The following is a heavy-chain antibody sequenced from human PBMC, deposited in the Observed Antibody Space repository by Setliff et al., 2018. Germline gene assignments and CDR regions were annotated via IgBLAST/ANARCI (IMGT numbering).Heavy chain of an antibody. Sequence: GGSLRLSCAASGFPFKSYTNNWVRQAPGKGLEWVSYITSSNIIHYADSVRGRFTISRDNAKNSLYLQMNSLRVEDTAVYNCARDLVGATADFWGRGTLVTVSS. CDR1: GFPFKSYT. CDR2: ITSSNII. V-gene: IGHV3-48*01. CDR3: ARDLVGATADF. J-gene: IGHJ4*01. D-gene: IGHD1-26*01.